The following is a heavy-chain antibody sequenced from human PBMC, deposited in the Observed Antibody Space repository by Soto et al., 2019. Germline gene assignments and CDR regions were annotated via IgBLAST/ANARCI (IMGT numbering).Heavy chain of an antibody. CDR2: IYYSGST. Sequence: SETLSLTCTVSGGSISSSSYYWGWIRQPPGKGLEWIGSIYYSGSTYYNPSLKSRVTISVDTSKNQFSLKLSSVTAADTAVYYCARILYGYSSSWYGYYFDYWGQGTLVTVSS. V-gene: IGHV4-39*01. D-gene: IGHD6-13*01. J-gene: IGHJ4*02. CDR1: GGSISSSSYY. CDR3: ARILYGYSSSWYGYYFDY.